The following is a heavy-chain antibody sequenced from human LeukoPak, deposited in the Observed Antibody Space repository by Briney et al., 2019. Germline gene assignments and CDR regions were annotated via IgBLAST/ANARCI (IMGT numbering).Heavy chain of an antibody. CDR1: GYTFTSYG. V-gene: IGHV1-18*01. CDR3: SRGAAPMVRGANPSNWFDP. J-gene: IGHJ5*02. D-gene: IGHD3-10*01. Sequence: GASVKVSCKASGYTFTSYGISWLRQAPGQGLEWMGWISAYNGNTNYAQKLQGRVTMTTDTSTSTAYMELRSLRSDDTAVYYCSRGAAPMVRGANPSNWFDPWGQGTLVTVSS. CDR2: ISAYNGNT.